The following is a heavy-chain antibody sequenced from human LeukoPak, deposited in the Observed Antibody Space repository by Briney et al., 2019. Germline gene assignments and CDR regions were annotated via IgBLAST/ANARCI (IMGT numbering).Heavy chain of an antibody. CDR1: GFTFSSYG. J-gene: IGHJ4*02. CDR3: AKEAMVVTLDY. V-gene: IGHV3-33*06. D-gene: IGHD4-23*01. CDR2: IWYDGSNK. Sequence: GWSLRLSCAASGFTFSSYGMHWVRQAPGKGLEWVAVIWYDGSNKYYADSVKGRFTISRDNSKNTLYLQMDSLRAEDTAVYYCAKEAMVVTLDYWGQGTLVTVSS.